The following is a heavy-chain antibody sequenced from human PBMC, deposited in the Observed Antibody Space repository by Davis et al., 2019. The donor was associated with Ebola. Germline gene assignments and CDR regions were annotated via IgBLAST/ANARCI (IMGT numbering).Heavy chain of an antibody. V-gene: IGHV3-7*01. J-gene: IGHJ4*02. CDR1: GLTFSIYW. CDR2: IKQDGSEK. CDR3: AIPDCSGANCYSVYIKN. Sequence: GESLKISCAASGLTFSIYWMSWVRQAPGKGLEWVANIKQDGSEKYYGDSVKGRFTISNSNNLLYLQMNSLRAEDTAVYYCAIPDCSGANCYSVYIKNWGQGTLVTVSS. D-gene: IGHD2-15*01.